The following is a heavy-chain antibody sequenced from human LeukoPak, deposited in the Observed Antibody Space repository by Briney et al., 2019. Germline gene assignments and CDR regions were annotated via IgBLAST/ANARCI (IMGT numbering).Heavy chain of an antibody. CDR3: ARAHGSGSYWFDP. J-gene: IGHJ5*02. CDR2: INPNSGDT. Sequence: GASVKVSCKASGYTFTGYYMHWARQAPGQGLEWMGWINPNSGDTIHSQKFQGRITMTRDTPISTAYMELSRLRSDDTAVYYCARAHGSGSYWFDPWGQGTLVTVSS. V-gene: IGHV1-2*02. CDR1: GYTFTGYY. D-gene: IGHD3-10*01.